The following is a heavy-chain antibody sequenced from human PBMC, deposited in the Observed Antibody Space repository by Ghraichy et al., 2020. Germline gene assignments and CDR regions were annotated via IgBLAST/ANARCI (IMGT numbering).Heavy chain of an antibody. CDR1: GFTFSSYS. Sequence: GGSLRLSCAASGFTFSSYSMNWVRQAPGKGLEWVSSSSSSSSYIYYADSVKGRFTISRDNAKNSLYLQMNSLRAEDTAVYYCARTQGIQNYYDSSGYYYWYFDLWGRGTLVTVSS. D-gene: IGHD3-22*01. CDR3: ARTQGIQNYYDSSGYYYWYFDL. V-gene: IGHV3-21*01. J-gene: IGHJ2*01. CDR2: SSSSSSYI.